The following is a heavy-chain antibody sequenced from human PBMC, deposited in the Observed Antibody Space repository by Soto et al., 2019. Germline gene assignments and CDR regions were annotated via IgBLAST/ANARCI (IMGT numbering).Heavy chain of an antibody. J-gene: IGHJ4*02. CDR2: IYWDDDK. CDR3: AHRVLRTVFGLVTTTAIYFDF. D-gene: IGHD3-3*01. CDR1: GFSLTTSGVG. Sequence: QITLKESGPTVVKPTETLTLTCTFSGFSLTTSGVGVGWVRQSPGKAPEWLALIYWDDDKRYSTSLKSRLTIHKDSSKNQVVLTMATVDPADTATYYCAHRVLRTVFGLVTTTAIYFDFWGQGTPVVVSS. V-gene: IGHV2-5*02.